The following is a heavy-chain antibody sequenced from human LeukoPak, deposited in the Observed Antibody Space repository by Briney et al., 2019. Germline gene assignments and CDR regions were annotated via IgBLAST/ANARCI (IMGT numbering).Heavy chain of an antibody. J-gene: IGHJ4*02. CDR3: AKGGKWDVTPFDY. D-gene: IGHD1-26*01. CDR1: GFTFSSYA. V-gene: IGHV3-23*01. CDR2: ISGSGDNT. Sequence: GGSLRLSCAASGFTFSSYAMSWVRQVPGKGLEWVSVISGSGDNTYYADSVKGRFTISRDNSKNTLYLQVNSLRAEDTAVYYCAKGGKWDVTPFDYWGQGTLVTVSS.